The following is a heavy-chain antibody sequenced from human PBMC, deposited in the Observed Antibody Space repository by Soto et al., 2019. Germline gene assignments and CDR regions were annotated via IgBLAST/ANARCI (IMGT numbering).Heavy chain of an antibody. Sequence: XETLSLTCSVSGSSITSSIYYWAWIRQAPGKGLEWIGSLNYGGTTYHSPSLEGRVTMSVDTSKKEFSLNVISVTAADTAIYYCARQSYFDGAGYYLGWFDPWGQGTLVTVSS. CDR1: GSSITSSIYY. J-gene: IGHJ5*02. CDR2: LNYGGTT. CDR3: ARQSYFDGAGYYLGWFDP. D-gene: IGHD3-22*01. V-gene: IGHV4-39*01.